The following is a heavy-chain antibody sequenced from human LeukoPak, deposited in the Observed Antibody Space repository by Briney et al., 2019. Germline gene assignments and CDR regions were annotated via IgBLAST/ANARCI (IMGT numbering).Heavy chain of an antibody. CDR1: GYTFSNYA. CDR2: INAGNGDT. Sequence: ASVKVSCKASGYTFSNYAIHWVRQAPGQGLEWMGWINAGNGDTKYSQNLQGRVTITRDTSASIVYMELSSLRAEDTAVYYCTVGPLRNYYYDMDVWGQGTTVTVSS. CDR3: TVGPLRNYYYDMDV. J-gene: IGHJ6*02. D-gene: IGHD1-26*01. V-gene: IGHV1-3*01.